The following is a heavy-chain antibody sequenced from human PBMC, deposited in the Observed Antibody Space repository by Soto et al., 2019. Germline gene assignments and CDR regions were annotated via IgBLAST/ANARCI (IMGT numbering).Heavy chain of an antibody. D-gene: IGHD5-12*01. V-gene: IGHV1-8*01. CDR3: ARGGLVATSYYYYYGMDV. J-gene: IGHJ6*02. CDR1: GYTFTSYD. Sequence: GASVKVSCKASGYTFTSYDINWVRQATGQGLEWMGWMNPNSGNTGYAQEFQGRVTMTRNTSISTAYMELSSLRSEDTAVYYCARGGLVATSYYYYYGMDVWGQGTTVTVSS. CDR2: MNPNSGNT.